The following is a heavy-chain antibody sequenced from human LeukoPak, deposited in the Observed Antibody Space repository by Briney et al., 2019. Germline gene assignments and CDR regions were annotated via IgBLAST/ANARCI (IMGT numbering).Heavy chain of an antibody. D-gene: IGHD2-15*01. CDR1: GFTFSSDA. CDR2: ISGSGGST. CDR3: AKDRGLYYFDY. J-gene: IGHJ4*02. V-gene: IGHV3-23*01. Sequence: GGSLRLSCAASGFTFSSDAMSWVRQAPGKGLEWVSAISGSGGSTYYADPVKGRFTISRDNSKNTLYLQMNSLRAEDTAVYYCAKDRGLYYFDYWGQGTLVTVSS.